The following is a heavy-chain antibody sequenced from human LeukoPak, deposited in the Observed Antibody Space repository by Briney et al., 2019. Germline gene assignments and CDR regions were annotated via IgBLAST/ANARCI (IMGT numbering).Heavy chain of an antibody. J-gene: IGHJ4*02. CDR1: GYSFTSYW. V-gene: IGHV5-51*01. CDR3: ARRGSGSYYVDDY. D-gene: IGHD1-26*01. Sequence: GESLKISCKGSGYSFTSYWVGWVRQMPGKGLEWMGIIYPGDSDTRYSPSFQGQVTISADKSISTAYLQWSSLKASGTAMYYCARRGSGSYYVDDYWGQGTLVTVSS. CDR2: IYPGDSDT.